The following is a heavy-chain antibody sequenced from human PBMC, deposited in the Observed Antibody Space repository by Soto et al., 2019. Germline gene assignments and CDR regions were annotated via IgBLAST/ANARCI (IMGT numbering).Heavy chain of an antibody. CDR3: ARAIVVVPAAPEYYYYYYGMDV. J-gene: IGHJ6*02. CDR1: GGSISSGGYY. V-gene: IGHV4-31*03. CDR2: IYYSGST. D-gene: IGHD2-2*01. Sequence: PSETLSLTCTVSGGSISSGGYYWSWIRQHPGKGLEWIGYIYYSGSTYYNPSLKSRVTISVDTSKNQFSLKLSSVTAADTAVYYCARAIVVVPAAPEYYYYYYGMDVWGQGTTVTVS.